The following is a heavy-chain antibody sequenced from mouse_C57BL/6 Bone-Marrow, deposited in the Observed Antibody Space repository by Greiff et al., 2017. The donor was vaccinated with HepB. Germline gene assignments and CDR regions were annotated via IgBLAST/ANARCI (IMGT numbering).Heavy chain of an antibody. Sequence: VQLQESGSELARPGASVKLSCKASGYTFTSYGISWVKQRTGQGLEWIGEIYPRSGNTYYNEKFKGKATLTADKSSSTAYMELRSLTSEDSAVYFCARVAIITTVVGDYWGQGTSVTVSS. CDR1: GYTFTSYG. CDR3: ARVAIITTVVGDY. CDR2: IYPRSGNT. D-gene: IGHD1-1*01. V-gene: IGHV1-81*01. J-gene: IGHJ4*01.